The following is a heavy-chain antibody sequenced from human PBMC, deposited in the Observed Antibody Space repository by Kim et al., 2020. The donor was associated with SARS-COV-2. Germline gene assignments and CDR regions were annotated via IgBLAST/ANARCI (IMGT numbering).Heavy chain of an antibody. J-gene: IGHJ5*02. Sequence: GGSLRLSCVASGFTFSSYSMNWVRQAPGKGLEWVSSISSSSSYIYYADSVKGRFTISRDNAKNSLYLQMNSLRAEDTAVYYCARDRYYYDSSGYPAWGQGTLVTVSS. CDR2: ISSSSSYI. CDR3: ARDRYYYDSSGYPA. D-gene: IGHD3-22*01. V-gene: IGHV3-21*01. CDR1: GFTFSSYS.